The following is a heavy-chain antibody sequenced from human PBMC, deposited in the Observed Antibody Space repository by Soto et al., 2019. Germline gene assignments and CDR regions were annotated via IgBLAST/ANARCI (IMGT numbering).Heavy chain of an antibody. CDR1: GFSFSSYA. CDR3: AKTFYPVPRPPKGEGELTPDY. Sequence: GGSLRLSCAASGFSFSSYAVSWVRQAPGKGLEWVSAISGSGGSTYYADSVKGRFTISRDNSKNTLYLQMNSLRAEDTAVYYCAKTFYPVPRPPKGEGELTPDYWGQGTLLTVSS. J-gene: IGHJ4*02. V-gene: IGHV3-23*01. CDR2: ISGSGGST. D-gene: IGHD1-26*01.